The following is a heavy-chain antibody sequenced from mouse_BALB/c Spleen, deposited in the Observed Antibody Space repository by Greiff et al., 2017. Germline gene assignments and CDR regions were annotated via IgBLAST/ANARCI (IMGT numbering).Heavy chain of an antibody. CDR2: IDPETGGT. CDR3: TRRGHWYYLDY. J-gene: IGHJ2*01. D-gene: IGHD4-1*01. V-gene: IGHV1-15*01. CDR1: GYTFTDYE. Sequence: QVQLQQSGAELVRPGASVTLSCKASGYTFTDYEMHWVKQTPVHGLEWIGAIDPETGGTAYNQKFKGKATLTADKSSSTAYMELRSLTSEDSAVYYCTRRGHWYYLDYWGQGTTLTVSS.